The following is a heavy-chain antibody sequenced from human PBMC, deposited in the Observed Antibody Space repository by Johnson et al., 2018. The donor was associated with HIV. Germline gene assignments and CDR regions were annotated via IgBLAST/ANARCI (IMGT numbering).Heavy chain of an antibody. J-gene: IGHJ3*02. Sequence: VQLVESGGGVVRPGGSLRLSCAASGFTFDDYGMNWVRQTPGKGLEWVSGITWYGVSPGYADSVKGRFTISRDNAKNSLYLQMHSLSAEDTAVYYCAAGDDFDIWGQGTMVTVSS. CDR3: AAGDDFDI. V-gene: IGHV3-20*04. CDR1: GFTFDDYG. CDR2: ITWYGVSP.